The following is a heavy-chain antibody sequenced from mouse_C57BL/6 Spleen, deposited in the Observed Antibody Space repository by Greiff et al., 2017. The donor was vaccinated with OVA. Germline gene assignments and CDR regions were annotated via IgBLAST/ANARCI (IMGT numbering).Heavy chain of an antibody. J-gene: IGHJ4*01. CDR2: IDPSDSYT. V-gene: IGHV1-69*01. CDR3: ARKGLTFGGYAMDY. CDR1: GYTFTSYW. Sequence: QVQLQQPGAELVMPGASVKLSCKASGYTFTSYWMHWVKQRPGQGLEWIGEIDPSDSYTNYNQKFKGKSTLTVDKSSSTAYMQLSSLTSEDSAVYYCARKGLTFGGYAMDYWGQGTSVTVSS.